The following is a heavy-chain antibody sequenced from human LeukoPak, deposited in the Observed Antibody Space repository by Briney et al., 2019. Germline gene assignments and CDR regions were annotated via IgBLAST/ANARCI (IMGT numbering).Heavy chain of an antibody. J-gene: IGHJ5*02. CDR2: IYTSGST. Sequence: SETLSLTCTVSGGSISSGSYYWSWIRQPAGKGLEWIGHIYTSGSTNYNPSLKSRVTISVDTSKNQFSLKLSSVTAADTAVYYCARSYASSWYWNWFDPWGQGTLVTVSS. CDR3: ARSYASSWYWNWFDP. CDR1: GGSISSGSYY. D-gene: IGHD6-13*01. V-gene: IGHV4-61*09.